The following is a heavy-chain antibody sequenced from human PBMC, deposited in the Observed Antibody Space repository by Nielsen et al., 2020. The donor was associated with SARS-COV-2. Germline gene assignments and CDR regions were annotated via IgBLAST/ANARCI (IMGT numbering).Heavy chain of an antibody. D-gene: IGHD5-12*01. J-gene: IGHJ4*02. Sequence: GESLKISCTASGFTFRSYAMHWVRQAPGKGLEWVALISYDGSNKFYAVSVKGRFTISRDNSNNTLYLQLNSLRANDTAVYYCARDSSGYPPYGGQGTLVTVSS. CDR1: GFTFRSYA. V-gene: IGHV3-30*04. CDR3: ARDSSGYPPY. CDR2: ISYDGSNK.